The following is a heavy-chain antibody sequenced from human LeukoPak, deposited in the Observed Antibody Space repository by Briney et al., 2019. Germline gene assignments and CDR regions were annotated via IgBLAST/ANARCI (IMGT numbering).Heavy chain of an antibody. CDR2: ISTSSDFI. V-gene: IGHV3-21*01. CDR3: AREEPILGVTCFDY. J-gene: IGHJ4*02. CDR1: GFTFSSYS. Sequence: GGSLRLSCAASGFTFSSYSMNWVRQALGKGLEWVSSISTSSDFIYYADSVKGRFTISRDNARNSLYLQMNSLRAEDTAMYYCAREEPILGVTCFDYWGQGTLVTVSS. D-gene: IGHD1-26*01.